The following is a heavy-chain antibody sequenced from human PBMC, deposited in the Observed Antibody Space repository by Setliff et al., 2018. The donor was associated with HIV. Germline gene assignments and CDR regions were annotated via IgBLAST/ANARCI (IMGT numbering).Heavy chain of an antibody. J-gene: IGHJ1*01. CDR2: INHSGST. CDR3: AKDSPWKGFTYTHGYLEH. CDR1: GGSFNGYY. D-gene: IGHD1-1*01. V-gene: IGHV4-34*01. Sequence: PSETLSLTCAVYGGSFNGYYWSWIRQPPGKGLEWIGEINHSGSTDYNPSLKSRVIISVDTSKNQFSLRLTSVTAADTAVYFCAKDSPWKGFTYTHGYLEHWGQGTLVTVSS.